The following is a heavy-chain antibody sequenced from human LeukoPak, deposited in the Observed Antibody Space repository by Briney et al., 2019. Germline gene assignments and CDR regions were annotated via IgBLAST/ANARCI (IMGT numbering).Heavy chain of an antibody. CDR3: ASHYYDSSGYYYWANLDY. CDR2: IIPIFGTA. D-gene: IGHD3-22*01. Sequence: ASVKVSCKASGGTFSSYAISWVRQAPGQGLEWMGGIIPIFGTANYAQKFQGRVTITADESTSTAYMELSSLRSEDTAVYYCASHYYDSSGYYYWANLDYWGQGTLVTVSS. J-gene: IGHJ4*02. CDR1: GGTFSSYA. V-gene: IGHV1-69*13.